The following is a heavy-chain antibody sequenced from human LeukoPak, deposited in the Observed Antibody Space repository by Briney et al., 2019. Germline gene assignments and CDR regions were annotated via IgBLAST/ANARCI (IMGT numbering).Heavy chain of an antibody. D-gene: IGHD1-1*01. CDR1: GYTFTSYG. CDR2: ISAYNGNT. Sequence: ASVKVSCXASGYTFTSYGISWVRQARGQGLEWMGWISAYNGNTNYAQKLQGRVTMTTDTSTSTAYMELRSLRSDDTAVYYCALSWSWKNWFDPWGQGTLVTVSS. CDR3: ALSWSWKNWFDP. J-gene: IGHJ5*02. V-gene: IGHV1-18*01.